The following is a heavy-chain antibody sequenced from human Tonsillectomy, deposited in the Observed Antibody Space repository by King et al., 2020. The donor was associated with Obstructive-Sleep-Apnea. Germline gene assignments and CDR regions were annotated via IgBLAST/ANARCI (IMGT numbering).Heavy chain of an antibody. V-gene: IGHV3-23*04. J-gene: IGHJ4*02. CDR1: GYTFRNYV. D-gene: IGHD3-10*01. Sequence: VQLVESGGGSVQPGGSLRLSCAASGYTFRNYVMSWVRQAPGKGLEWVSGIRGGGDNTNYADSVKGRFTISRDNSRNTLYLQMNSLRAEDTAVYYCAGPSGWQGVNWSQGTLVTVSS. CDR2: IRGGGDNT. CDR3: AGPSGWQGVN.